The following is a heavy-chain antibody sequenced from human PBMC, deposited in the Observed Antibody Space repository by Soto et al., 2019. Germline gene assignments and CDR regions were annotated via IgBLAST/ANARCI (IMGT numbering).Heavy chain of an antibody. CDR1: GFTFSSYG. Sequence: PGGSLRLSCAASGFTFSSYGMHWVRQAPGKGLEWVAVIWYDGSNKYYADSVKGRFTISRDNSKNTLYLQMNSLRAEDTAVYYCAREYDSSGLDYWGQGTLVTVSS. CDR3: AREYDSSGLDY. CDR2: IWYDGSNK. D-gene: IGHD3-22*01. J-gene: IGHJ4*02. V-gene: IGHV3-33*01.